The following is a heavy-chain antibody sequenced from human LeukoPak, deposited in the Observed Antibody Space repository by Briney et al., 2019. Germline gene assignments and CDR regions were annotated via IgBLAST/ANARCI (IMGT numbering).Heavy chain of an antibody. CDR3: AGMIADRPHYYYYMDV. V-gene: IGHV3-11*04. J-gene: IGHJ6*03. D-gene: IGHD6-6*01. Sequence: PGGSLRLSCAASAFTFSDYHMSWIRQAPGRGMEWVSYISGTSLTIFYADSVKGRFTVSRDNAKNSLYLQMNSLRAEDTAVYYRAGMIADRPHYYYYMDVWGTGTTVTVSS. CDR2: ISGTSLTI. CDR1: AFTFSDYH.